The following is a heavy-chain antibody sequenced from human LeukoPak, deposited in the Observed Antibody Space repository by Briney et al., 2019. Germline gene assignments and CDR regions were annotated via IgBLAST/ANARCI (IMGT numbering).Heavy chain of an antibody. CDR3: ATSFSGSYYNWFDP. CDR2: IYYSGST. V-gene: IGHV4-39*01. D-gene: IGHD1-26*01. Sequence: SETLSLTCTVSGGSISSSSYYWGWIRQPPGKGLEWIGSIYYSGSTYYNPSLKSRVAISVDTSKNQFSLKLSSVTAADTAVYYCATSFSGSYYNWFDPWGQGTLVTVSS. CDR1: GGSISSSSYY. J-gene: IGHJ5*02.